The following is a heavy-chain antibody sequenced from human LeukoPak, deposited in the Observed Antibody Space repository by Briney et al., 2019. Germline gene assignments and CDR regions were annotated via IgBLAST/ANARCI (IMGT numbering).Heavy chain of an antibody. Sequence: GGSLRLSCAASGLIFSRYAIHWVRQTPGRGLEWLAVISYDGDNKYYADSVKGRFAISRDNSKDTLYLQMNSLRTEDTAVYYCAREGENWNDDRFFYFGCWGQGTLVTVSS. V-gene: IGHV3-30*09. CDR3: AREGENWNDDRFFYFGC. D-gene: IGHD1-1*01. J-gene: IGHJ4*02. CDR2: ISYDGDNK. CDR1: GLIFSRYA.